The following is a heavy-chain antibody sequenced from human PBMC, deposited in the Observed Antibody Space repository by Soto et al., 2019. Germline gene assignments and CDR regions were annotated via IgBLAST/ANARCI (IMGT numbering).Heavy chain of an antibody. Sequence: GASVKVSCKASGYTFTGYYMHWVRQAPAQGLEWMGWINPNSGGTNYAQKFQGWVTMTRDTSISTAYMELSRLRSDDTAVYYCARGDILLVPAAFSGDAHDIRAQRTMVPGS. J-gene: IGHJ3*02. D-gene: IGHD2-2*01. CDR1: GYTFTGYY. V-gene: IGHV1-2*04. CDR3: ARGDILLVPAAFSGDAHDI. CDR2: INPNSGGT.